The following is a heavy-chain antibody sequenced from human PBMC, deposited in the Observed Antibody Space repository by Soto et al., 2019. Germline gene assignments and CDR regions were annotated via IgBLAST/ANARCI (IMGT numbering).Heavy chain of an antibody. CDR2: IYSGERA. CDR1: GFNVSGVF. V-gene: IGHV3-53*01. CDR3: ATRDAAYYYGMDV. Sequence: GTLSLPCEPTGFNVSGVFTTWLRQAPGKGLEWVSVIYSGERAYYSDSVKGRFTISRDSSKNTLLLQMNRLRVEDTAVYYCATRDAAYYYGMDVWGQGTTVTVSS. D-gene: IGHD1-26*01. J-gene: IGHJ6*02.